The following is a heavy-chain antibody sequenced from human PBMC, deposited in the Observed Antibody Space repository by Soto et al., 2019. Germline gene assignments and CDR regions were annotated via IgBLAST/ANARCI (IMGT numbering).Heavy chain of an antibody. D-gene: IGHD4-17*01. J-gene: IGHJ6*02. V-gene: IGHV1-58*02. CDR1: GFTFTSSA. CDR3: AAEGTVTTGMDV. CDR2: IVVGSGNT. Sequence: QMQLVQSGPEVKNPGTSVKVSCKASGFTFTSSAMQCVRQARGQRLEWLGWIVVGSGNTNYAQKFQERVTITRDMSTSTAYMELSSLRSEDTSVYYCAAEGTVTTGMDVWGQGTTVSVSS.